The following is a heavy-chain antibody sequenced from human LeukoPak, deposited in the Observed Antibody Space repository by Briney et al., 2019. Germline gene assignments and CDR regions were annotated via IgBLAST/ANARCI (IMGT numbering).Heavy chain of an antibody. D-gene: IGHD6-19*01. CDR3: ARGALAVAVDY. CDR1: GDSITSSSYY. J-gene: IGHJ4*02. Sequence: PSETLSLTCAVSGDSITSSSYYWAWIRQPPGKGLEWIGTIYHSGSTNYNPSLKSRVTISVDTSKNQFSLKLSAVTAADTAVYYCARGALAVAVDYWGQGTLVTVSS. CDR2: IYHSGST. V-gene: IGHV4-39*07.